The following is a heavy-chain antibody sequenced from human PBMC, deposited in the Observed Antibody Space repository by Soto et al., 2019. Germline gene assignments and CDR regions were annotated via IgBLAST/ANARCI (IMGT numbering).Heavy chain of an antibody. V-gene: IGHV3-11*05. CDR2: ISTTTGYT. D-gene: IGHD2-2*01. CDR3: ARRYCSSASCPYSSLDP. J-gene: IGHJ5*02. Sequence: QVQLVESGGGLVKPGGSLRLSCAASGFTFSDYYMSWIRQAPGKGLEWLSYISTTTGYTNYAYSVKGRFTISRDNAKNSVYLQMNSLRAEDTAVYYCARRYCSSASCPYSSLDPWGQGSLVTVSS. CDR1: GFTFSDYY.